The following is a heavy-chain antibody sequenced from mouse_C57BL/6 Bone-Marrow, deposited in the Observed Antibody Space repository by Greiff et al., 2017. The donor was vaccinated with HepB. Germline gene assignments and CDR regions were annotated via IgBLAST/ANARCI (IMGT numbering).Heavy chain of an antibody. J-gene: IGHJ2*01. D-gene: IGHD2-2*01. CDR3: TRPGLRRLDY. CDR2: IDPETGGT. V-gene: IGHV1-15*01. Sequence: VQLQQSGAELVRPGASVTLSCKASGYTFTDYEMHWVKQTPVHGLEWIGAIDPETGGTAYNQKFKGKAILTADKSSSTAYMELRSLTSEDSAVYYCTRPGLRRLDYWGQGTTLTVSS. CDR1: GYTFTDYE.